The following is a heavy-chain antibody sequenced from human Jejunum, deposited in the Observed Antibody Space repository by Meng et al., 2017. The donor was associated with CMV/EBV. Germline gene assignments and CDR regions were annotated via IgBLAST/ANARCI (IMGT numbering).Heavy chain of an antibody. CDR1: GDSISSGDYS. CDR3: ARGGIFRGIDY. D-gene: IGHD3-10*01. V-gene: IGHV4-30-4*08. CDR2: IYYNGNA. J-gene: IGHJ4*02. Sequence: AQLQGSGPTLVNPSQTLSLTCTVSGDSISSGDYSWNWIRQSPGKGLEWIGYIYYNGNAYYNPSLQSRVSISVDTSKNEFSLNLNSVTAADTALYFCARGGIFRGIDYWGQGTLVTVSS.